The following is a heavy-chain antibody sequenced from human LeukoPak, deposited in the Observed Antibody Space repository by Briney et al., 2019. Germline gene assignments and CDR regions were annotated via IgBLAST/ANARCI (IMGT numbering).Heavy chain of an antibody. CDR3: VREGVPDILTGYQPYYFDY. J-gene: IGHJ4*02. V-gene: IGHV3-74*01. D-gene: IGHD3-9*01. CDR2: INSDGSRT. CDR1: GFTFSTYW. Sequence: PGGSLRFSCAASGFTFSTYWMDWVRQAPGKGLVWVSRINSDGSRTTYADSVKGRFTISRDNAKNTLYLQMNSLRAEDTAVYYCVREGVPDILTGYQPYYFDYWGRGTLVTVSS.